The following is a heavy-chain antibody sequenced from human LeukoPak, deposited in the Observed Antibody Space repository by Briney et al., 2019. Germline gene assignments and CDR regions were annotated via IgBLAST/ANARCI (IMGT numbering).Heavy chain of an antibody. Sequence: QTGGSLRLSCAASGFTFSSYWMHWVRQAPGKGLVWVSRISSDGSSTDYADSVKGRFTISRDNAKNTLYLQMNSLGAEDTAVYYCARRRTSGDFDYWGQGTLVTVSS. V-gene: IGHV3-74*01. CDR2: ISSDGSST. CDR3: ARRRTSGDFDY. J-gene: IGHJ4*02. CDR1: GFTFSSYW. D-gene: IGHD2-2*01.